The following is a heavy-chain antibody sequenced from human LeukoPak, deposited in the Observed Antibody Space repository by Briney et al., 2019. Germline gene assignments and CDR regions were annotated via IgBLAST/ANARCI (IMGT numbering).Heavy chain of an antibody. CDR2: ISYDGSNK. CDR3: AKSILWSCDRSLDDI. CDR1: GFTFSSYG. D-gene: IGHD3-22*01. J-gene: IGHJ3*02. Sequence: GGSLRLSCAASGFTFSSYGMHWVRQAPGKGLEWVAVISYDGSNKYYADSVKGRFTISRDNSKNTLYLQMNSLRAEDTAVYYCAKSILWSCDRSLDDIWGQGTMVTVSS. V-gene: IGHV3-30*18.